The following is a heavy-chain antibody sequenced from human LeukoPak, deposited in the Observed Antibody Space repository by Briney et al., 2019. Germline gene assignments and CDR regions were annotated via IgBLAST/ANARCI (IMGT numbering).Heavy chain of an antibody. V-gene: IGHV3-30-3*01. Sequence: PGRSLRLSCAASGFTFSSYAMHWVRQAPGKGLEWVAVISYDGSNKYYADSVKGRFTIFRDNSKNTLYLQMNSLRAEDTAVYYCARDGAAYYDILTGYYPDDYWGQGTLVTVSS. CDR1: GFTFSSYA. CDR3: ARDGAAYYDILTGYYPDDY. D-gene: IGHD3-9*01. CDR2: ISYDGSNK. J-gene: IGHJ4*02.